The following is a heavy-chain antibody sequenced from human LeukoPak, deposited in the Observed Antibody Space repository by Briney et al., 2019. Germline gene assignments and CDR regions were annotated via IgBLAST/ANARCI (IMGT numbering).Heavy chain of an antibody. CDR2: IYYSGST. CDR3: AREFDPLLLPPISGMDV. J-gene: IGHJ6*02. CDR1: GGSISSYY. V-gene: IGHV4-59*01. D-gene: IGHD3-10*01. Sequence: SETLSLTCTVSGGSISSYYWSWIRQPPGKGLEWIGYIYYSGSTNYNPSLKRRVTISVDTSKNQFSLKLSSVTAADTAVYYCAREFDPLLLPPISGMDVWGQGTTVTVSS.